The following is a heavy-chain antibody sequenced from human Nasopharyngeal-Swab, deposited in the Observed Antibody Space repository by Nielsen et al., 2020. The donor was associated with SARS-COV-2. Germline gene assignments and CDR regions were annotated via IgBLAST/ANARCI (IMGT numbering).Heavy chain of an antibody. CDR1: GFTFSSYG. Sequence: GGSLRFSCAASGFTFSSYGMHWVRQAPGKGLEWVAVISYDGSNKYYADSVKGRFTISRDNSKNTLYLQMNSLRAEDTAVYYCAKDLGQQRALDYWGQGTLVTVSS. CDR3: AKDLGQQRALDY. J-gene: IGHJ4*02. CDR2: ISYDGSNK. D-gene: IGHD6-13*01. V-gene: IGHV3-30*18.